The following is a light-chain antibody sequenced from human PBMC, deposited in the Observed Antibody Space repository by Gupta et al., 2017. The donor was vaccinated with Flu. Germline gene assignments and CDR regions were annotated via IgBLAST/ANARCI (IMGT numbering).Light chain of an antibody. CDR1: SSNIGSNY. V-gene: IGLV1-47*01. Sequence: QSVLTQSPSASATPGQRVTISCSGSSSNIGSNYVYWYQQLPGTAPKLLIYRNNQRPSGVPDRFSGSKSGTSASLAISGIRSEDEADYYCAAWDDSLSGWVFGGGTKLTVL. J-gene: IGLJ3*02. CDR3: AAWDDSLSGWV. CDR2: RNN.